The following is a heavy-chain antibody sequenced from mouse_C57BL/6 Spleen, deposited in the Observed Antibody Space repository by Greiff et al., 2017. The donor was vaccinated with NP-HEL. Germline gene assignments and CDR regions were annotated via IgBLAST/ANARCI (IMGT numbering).Heavy chain of an antibody. D-gene: IGHD1-1*01. J-gene: IGHJ4*01. CDR3: TRRYGYAMDY. Sequence: QVQLKQSGAELVRPGASVTLSCKASGYTFTDYEMHWVKQTPVHGLEWIGAIDPETGGTAYNQKFKGKAILTADKSSSTAYMELRSLTSEDSAVYYCTRRYGYAMDYWGQGTSVTVSS. CDR2: IDPETGGT. V-gene: IGHV1-15*01. CDR1: GYTFTDYE.